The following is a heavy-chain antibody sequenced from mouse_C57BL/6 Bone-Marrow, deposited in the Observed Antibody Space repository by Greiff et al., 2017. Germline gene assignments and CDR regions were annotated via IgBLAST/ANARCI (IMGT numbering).Heavy chain of an antibody. J-gene: IGHJ1*03. CDR1: GYTFTSYW. D-gene: IGHD1-1*01. Sequence: LQPGTELVKPGASVKLSCKASGYTFTSYWMHWVKQRPGQGLEWIGNINPSNGGTNYNEKFKSKATLTVDKSSSTAYMQLSSLTSEDSAVYYCARTLLFSWYFDVWGTGTTVTVSS. CDR2: INPSNGGT. V-gene: IGHV1-53*01. CDR3: ARTLLFSWYFDV.